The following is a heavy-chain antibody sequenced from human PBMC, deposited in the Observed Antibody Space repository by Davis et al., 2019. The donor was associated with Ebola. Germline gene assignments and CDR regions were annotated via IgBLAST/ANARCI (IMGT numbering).Heavy chain of an antibody. CDR1: GFTFSDYW. CDR3: ARVEADYFEPCYYMDV. J-gene: IGHJ6*03. CDR2: IKQDGSEK. Sequence: PGGSLRLSCAASGFTFSDYWMSWVRQAPGKGLEWVANIKQDGSEKYYVDSVKGRFTISRDNAKNPLYLQMNSLRAEDTAVYYCARVEADYFEPCYYMDVWGKGTTVTVSS. D-gene: IGHD3-10*01. V-gene: IGHV3-7*01.